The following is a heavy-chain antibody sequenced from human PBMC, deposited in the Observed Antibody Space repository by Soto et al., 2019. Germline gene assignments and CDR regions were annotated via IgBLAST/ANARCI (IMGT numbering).Heavy chain of an antibody. CDR2: VSAYNGNT. V-gene: IGHV1-18*01. CDR3: ARAEDYYDGSGTYFDY. D-gene: IGHD3-22*01. CDR1: GYSFTSWG. Sequence: ASVKVSCKASGYSFTSWGISWVRQAPGQGLEWMGWVSAYNGNTKYVEKFQGRVTMTTDTSTSTAYMELRSLRSDDTAVYYCARAEDYYDGSGTYFDYWGQGTLVTVSS. J-gene: IGHJ4*02.